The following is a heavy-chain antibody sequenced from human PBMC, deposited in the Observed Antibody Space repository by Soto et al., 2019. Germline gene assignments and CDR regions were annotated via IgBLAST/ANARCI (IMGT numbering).Heavy chain of an antibody. J-gene: IGHJ6*02. V-gene: IGHV5-51*01. D-gene: IGHD6-6*01. CDR3: ARSTSSSGTYYYYYGMDV. CDR2: IYPGDSDT. CDR1: GYSFTSYW. Sequence: GESLKISCKGSGYSFTSYWIGWVRQMPGKGLEWMGIIYPGDSDTRYSPSFQGQVTISADKSISTAYLQWSSLKASDTAMYYCARSTSSSGTYYYYYGMDVWGQGTTVTVSS.